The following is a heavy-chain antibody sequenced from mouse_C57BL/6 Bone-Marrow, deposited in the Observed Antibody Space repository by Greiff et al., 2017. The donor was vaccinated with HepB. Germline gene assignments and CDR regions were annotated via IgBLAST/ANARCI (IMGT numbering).Heavy chain of an antibody. V-gene: IGHV1-55*01. Sequence: VQLQQSGAELVKPGASVKMSCKASGYTFTSYWITWVKQRPGQGLEWIGDIYPGSGSTNYNEKFKSKATLTVDTPSSTAYMQLSSLTSEDSAVYYCANYGNYVWYFDVWGTGTTVTVSS. CDR2: IYPGSGST. CDR1: GYTFTSYW. D-gene: IGHD2-1*01. J-gene: IGHJ1*03. CDR3: ANYGNYVWYFDV.